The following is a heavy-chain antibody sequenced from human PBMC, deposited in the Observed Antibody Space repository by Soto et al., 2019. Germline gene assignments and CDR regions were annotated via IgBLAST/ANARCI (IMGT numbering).Heavy chain of an antibody. J-gene: IGHJ4*02. CDR1: GFAFASYA. V-gene: IGHV3-23*01. D-gene: IGHD1-26*01. CDR2: ISGRGGTT. Sequence: GGSLRLSCAASGFAFASYAMGWVRQAPGKGLEWVSVISGRGGTTYYADSVKGRFTISRDNSGNTLYLQMNSLRAEDTAIYYCAKGGSGSYYVYFDYWGQGTPVTVS. CDR3: AKGGSGSYYVYFDY.